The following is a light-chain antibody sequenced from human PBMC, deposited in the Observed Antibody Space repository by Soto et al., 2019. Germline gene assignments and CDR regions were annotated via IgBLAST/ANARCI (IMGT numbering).Light chain of an antibody. Sequence: VIWVTQSPSLLSASRLDRVTISCLMSQGISSYLAWYQQKPGKAPELLIYAASTLQSGVPSRFSGSGSGTDFTLTISCLQSEDFATYYCQQYYSFPRTFGQGTKVDIK. V-gene: IGKV1D-8*01. CDR2: AAS. CDR1: QGISSY. CDR3: QQYYSFPRT. J-gene: IGKJ1*01.